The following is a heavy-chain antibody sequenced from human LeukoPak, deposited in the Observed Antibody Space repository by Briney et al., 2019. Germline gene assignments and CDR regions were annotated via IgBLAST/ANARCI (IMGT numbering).Heavy chain of an antibody. V-gene: IGHV1-18*01. D-gene: IGHD5-18*01. J-gene: IGHJ5*02. Sequence: ASVKVSCKASGYTFTSYVISWVRQAPGQGLEWMGWISAYNGNTNYAQKLQGRVTMTTDTSTSTAYMELRSLRSDDTAVYYCARLRSGIQLWLRDNWFDPWGQGTLVTVSS. CDR2: ISAYNGNT. CDR3: ARLRSGIQLWLRDNWFDP. CDR1: GYTFTSYV.